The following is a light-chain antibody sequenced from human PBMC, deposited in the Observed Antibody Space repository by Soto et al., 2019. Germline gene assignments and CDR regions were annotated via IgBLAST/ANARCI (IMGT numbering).Light chain of an antibody. CDR3: QHRTTPFT. J-gene: IGKJ4*01. V-gene: IGKV3-11*01. CDR1: QSVSRY. CDR2: DAS. Sequence: EIVLTQSPATLSLSPGERATISCRASQSVSRYLAWYQQKPGQAPRLLIYDASNRATGIPARFSGSGSGTDFTLTISSLEPEDFAVYYCQHRTTPFTFGGGTKVQIK.